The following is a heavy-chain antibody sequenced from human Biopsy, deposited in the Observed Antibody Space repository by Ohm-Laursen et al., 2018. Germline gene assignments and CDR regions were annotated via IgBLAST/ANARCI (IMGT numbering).Heavy chain of an antibody. J-gene: IGHJ1*01. CDR2: NIPTLGTG. CDR1: GGTFSNYG. CDR3: ATKLTGYFHH. Sequence: GASVKVSCKAPGGTFSNYGVNWVRQAPGQGPEWLGGNIPTLGTGNYAQKFQDRVTVAADTSTSTATMELRSLRSDDTAVYYCATKLTGYFHHWGQGILVIVSS. V-gene: IGHV1-69*06. D-gene: IGHD3-9*01.